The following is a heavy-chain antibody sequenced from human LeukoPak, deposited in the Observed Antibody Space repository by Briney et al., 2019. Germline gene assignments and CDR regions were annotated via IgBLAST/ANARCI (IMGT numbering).Heavy chain of an antibody. D-gene: IGHD6-13*01. CDR1: GYTFTNYW. CDR3: ARSQDSSSDAFDA. CDR2: IYPDDSET. J-gene: IGHJ3*01. Sequence: GESLKISCKGSGYTFTNYWIGWGRQMPGKGLEWMGIIYPDDSETAFSPSFQGQVTISADKSINTAFLQWSSLKASDTAMYYCARSQDSSSDAFDAWGQGTMVTVYS. V-gene: IGHV5-51*01.